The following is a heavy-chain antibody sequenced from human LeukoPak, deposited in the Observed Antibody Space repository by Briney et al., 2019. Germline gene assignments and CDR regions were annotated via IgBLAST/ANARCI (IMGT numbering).Heavy chain of an antibody. J-gene: IGHJ4*02. Sequence: PGGSLRLSCAASGFNFASNWMHWVRQTPGKGLVWVSRINSGGSGTSYADSVEGRFTISRDNAKNTLYLQMNSLRAEDTAVYYCARDGGYSSDWSRGWGQGTLVTVSS. D-gene: IGHD6-19*01. CDR3: ARDGGYSSDWSRG. CDR1: GFNFASNW. V-gene: IGHV3-74*01. CDR2: INSGGSGT.